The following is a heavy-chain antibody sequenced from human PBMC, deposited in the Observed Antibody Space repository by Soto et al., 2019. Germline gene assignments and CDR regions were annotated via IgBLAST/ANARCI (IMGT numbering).Heavy chain of an antibody. D-gene: IGHD3-9*01. V-gene: IGHV3-30*04. CDR3: ATGGILTPGQRGLCDY. Sequence: QVQLVESGGGVVQPGRSLGLSCEVSGFTFSTYAMHWVRQAPGKGLEWVAGISTDGTDKFYADSVKGRVTISRDNSKNTLYLQIISLKVEDTAVYFCATGGILTPGQRGLCDYWGQGTLVTGSS. CDR2: ISTDGTDK. CDR1: GFTFSTYA. J-gene: IGHJ4*02.